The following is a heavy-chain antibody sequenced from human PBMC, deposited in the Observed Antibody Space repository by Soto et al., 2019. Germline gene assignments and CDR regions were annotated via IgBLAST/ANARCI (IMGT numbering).Heavy chain of an antibody. Sequence: PGGSLRLSCAASGFTFSNAWMSWVRQAPGKGLEWVGRIKSKTDGGTTDYAAPVKGRFTISRDDSKNTLYLQMNSLKTEDTAVYYCTTSQSFLYDYVWGRTPNYGMDVWGQGTTVTVSS. CDR1: GFTFSNAW. V-gene: IGHV3-15*01. CDR2: IKSKTDGGTT. J-gene: IGHJ6*02. D-gene: IGHD3-16*01. CDR3: TTSQSFLYDYVWGRTPNYGMDV.